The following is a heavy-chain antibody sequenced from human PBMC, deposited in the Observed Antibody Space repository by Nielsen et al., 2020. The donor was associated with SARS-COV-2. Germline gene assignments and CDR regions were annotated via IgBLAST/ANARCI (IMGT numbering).Heavy chain of an antibody. CDR1: GFTFSSYA. D-gene: IGHD2-15*01. J-gene: IGHJ6*04. CDR2: ISYDGSNK. CDR3: AGSLLDYYGMDV. V-gene: IGHV3-30-3*01. Sequence: GESLKISCAASGFTFSSYAMHWVRQAPGKGLEWVAVISYDGSNKYYADSVKGRFTISRDNSKNTLYLQMNSLRAEDTAVYYCAGSLLDYYGMDVWGKGTTVTVSS.